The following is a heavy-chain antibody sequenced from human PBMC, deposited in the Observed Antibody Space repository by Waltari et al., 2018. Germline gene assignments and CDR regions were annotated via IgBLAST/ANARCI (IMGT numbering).Heavy chain of an antibody. D-gene: IGHD4-17*01. Sequence: EVQLLESGGGLVQPGGSLRLSCAASGFTFSSYAMSWVRQAPGKGLEWVSAISGSGGSTYYADSVKGRFTISRDNSKNTLYLQMNSLRAEDTAVFYCARSHISTGPYDSWGQGTVVTVSS. J-gene: IGHJ4*02. CDR1: GFTFSSYA. V-gene: IGHV3-23*01. CDR3: ARSHISTGPYDS. CDR2: ISGSGGST.